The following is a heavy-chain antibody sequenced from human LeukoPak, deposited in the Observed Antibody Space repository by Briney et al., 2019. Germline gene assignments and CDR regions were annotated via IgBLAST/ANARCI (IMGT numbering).Heavy chain of an antibody. V-gene: IGHV3-30*18. J-gene: IGHJ4*02. CDR1: GFPFNNYG. CDR3: AKEADHCSSRHYDY. D-gene: IGHD6-13*01. CDR2: ISCDGGTQ. Sequence: GSLRLSCAASGFPFNNYGMQWVRQTPGKGLEWLTVISCDGGTQYYADSVKGRFTISRDDSKNTLYLQMNGLRGEDTAVYYCAKEADHCSSRHYDYWGQGVLVTVSS.